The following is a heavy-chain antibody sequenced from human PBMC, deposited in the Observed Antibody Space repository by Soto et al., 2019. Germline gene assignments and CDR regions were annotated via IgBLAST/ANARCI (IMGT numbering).Heavy chain of an antibody. V-gene: IGHV1-8*01. D-gene: IGHD4-17*01. CDR3: ARTLYGDTVEY. CDR1: GYTFTSYD. Sequence: QVQLVQSGAEVKKPGASVKVSCKASGYTFTSYDINWVRQATGQGLEWMGWMNPNSGNTGYAQKFQGGVTMNRNTTISTAYMELSRLRSESTAAYYCARTLYGDTVEYWGPGSLVTVYS. J-gene: IGHJ4*02. CDR2: MNPNSGNT.